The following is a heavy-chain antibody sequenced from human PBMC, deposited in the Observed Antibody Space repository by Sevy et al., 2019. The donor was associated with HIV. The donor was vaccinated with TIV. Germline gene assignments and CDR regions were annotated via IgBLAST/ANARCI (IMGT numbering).Heavy chain of an antibody. CDR2: IRMKANAYAT. CDR3: AYGGICSEGYYFDY. D-gene: IGHD2-15*01. CDR1: GFTFSGSA. Sequence: GGSLRLSCAASGFTFSGSAMHWVRQASGKGLEWVGRIRMKANAYATSYATAVKGRFTVSRDDSKNTAYLQMNNLKTEDTALYYCAYGGICSEGYYFDYWGQGTLVSVSS. J-gene: IGHJ4*02. V-gene: IGHV3-73*01.